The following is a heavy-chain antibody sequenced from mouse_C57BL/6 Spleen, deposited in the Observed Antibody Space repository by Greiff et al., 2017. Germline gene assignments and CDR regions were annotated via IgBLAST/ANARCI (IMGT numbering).Heavy chain of an antibody. V-gene: IGHV1-63*01. D-gene: IGHD2-10*02. CDR2: IYPGGGYT. CDR3: AREGGLGLVPFAY. CDR1: GYTFTNYW. Sequence: VQLKQSGAELVRPGTSVKMSCKASGYTFTNYWIGWAKQRPGHGLEWIGDIYPGGGYTNYNEKFKGKATLTADKSSSTAYMQFSSLTSEDSAIYYCAREGGLGLVPFAYWGQGTLVTVSA. J-gene: IGHJ3*01.